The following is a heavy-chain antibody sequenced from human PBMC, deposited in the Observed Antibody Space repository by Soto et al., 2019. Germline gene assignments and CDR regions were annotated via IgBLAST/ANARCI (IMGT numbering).Heavy chain of an antibody. CDR2: ISTYNGNT. Sequence: QVQLVQSGAEVKKPGASVKVSCKASGYTFITYGVSWVRQAPGQGLDWLGWISTYNGNTRYAERLQGRVTMTTDTTTNTAYMELRNVRSDDTAVYYCARGPTDYYDNSANYFLDYWGQGALVTVSS. J-gene: IGHJ4*02. CDR1: GYTFITYG. D-gene: IGHD3-22*01. CDR3: ARGPTDYYDNSANYFLDY. V-gene: IGHV1-18*01.